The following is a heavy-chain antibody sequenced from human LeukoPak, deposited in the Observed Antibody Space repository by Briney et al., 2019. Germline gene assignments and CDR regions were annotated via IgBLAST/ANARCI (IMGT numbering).Heavy chain of an antibody. J-gene: IGHJ4*02. Sequence: GRSLRLSCAASGFTFSSYAMHWVRQAPGKGLEWVANIKQDGREKYYVDSVKGRFTISRDNAKNSLYLQMNSLRVEDTAMYYCAGAAFGGQGTLVTVSS. V-gene: IGHV3-7*01. CDR3: AGAAF. CDR2: IKQDGREK. CDR1: GFTFSSYA. D-gene: IGHD4/OR15-4a*01.